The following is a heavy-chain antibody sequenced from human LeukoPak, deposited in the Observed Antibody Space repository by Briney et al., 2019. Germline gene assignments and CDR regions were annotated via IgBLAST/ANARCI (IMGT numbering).Heavy chain of an antibody. CDR1: GGTFSSYG. CDR3: AINQTGYCGGGSCYRHEFYYMDV. Sequence: SVKVSCKASGGTFSSYGISWVRQAPGQGLEWMGGIIPIFGSTNYAQKFQGRVTITADKSTGTAYMELSSLRSEDTAMYYCAINQTGYCGGGSCYRHEFYYMDVWGKGTSVTVSS. CDR2: IIPIFGST. J-gene: IGHJ6*03. V-gene: IGHV1-69*06. D-gene: IGHD2-15*01.